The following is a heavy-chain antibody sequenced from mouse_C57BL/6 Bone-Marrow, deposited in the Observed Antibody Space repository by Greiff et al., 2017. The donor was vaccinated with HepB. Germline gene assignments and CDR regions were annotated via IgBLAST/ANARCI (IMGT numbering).Heavy chain of an antibody. CDR2: IYPGSGST. J-gene: IGHJ4*01. V-gene: IGHV1-55*01. CDR3: AHGDGNSYYYAMDY. D-gene: IGHD2-1*01. Sequence: VQLKQPGAELVKPGASVKMSCKASGYTFTSYWITWVKQRPGQGLEWIGDIYPGSGSTNYNEKFKSKATLTVDTSSSTAYMQLSSLTSEDSAVYYCAHGDGNSYYYAMDYWGQGTSVTVSS. CDR1: GYTFTSYW.